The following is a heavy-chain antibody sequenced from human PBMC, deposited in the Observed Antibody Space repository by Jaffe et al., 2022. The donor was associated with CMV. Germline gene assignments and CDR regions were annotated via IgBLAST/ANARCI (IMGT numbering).Heavy chain of an antibody. CDR3: ASTVTLAAAGKNYYYGMDV. V-gene: IGHV4-34*01. J-gene: IGHJ6*02. Sequence: QVQLQQWGAGLLKPSETLSLTCAVYGGSFSGYYWSWIRQPPGKGLEWIGEINHSGSTNYNPSLKSRVTISVDTSKNQFSLKLSSVTAADTAVYYCASTVTLAAAGKNYYYGMDVWGQGTTVTVSS. CDR1: GGSFSGYY. D-gene: IGHD6-13*01. CDR2: INHSGST.